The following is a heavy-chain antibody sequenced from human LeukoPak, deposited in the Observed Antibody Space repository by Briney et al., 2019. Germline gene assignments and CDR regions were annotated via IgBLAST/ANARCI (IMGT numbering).Heavy chain of an antibody. CDR3: TRDMQQLVPYYDY. CDR1: GFTFSSYA. V-gene: IGHV3-49*03. J-gene: IGHJ4*02. D-gene: IGHD6-13*01. CDR2: IRSKAYGGTT. Sequence: GGSLRLSCAASGFTFSSYAMSWLRQAPGKGLEWVGFIRSKAYGGTTEYAASVKGRFTISRDDSKSIAYLQMNSLKTEDTAVYYCTRDMQQLVPYYDYWGQGTLVTVSS.